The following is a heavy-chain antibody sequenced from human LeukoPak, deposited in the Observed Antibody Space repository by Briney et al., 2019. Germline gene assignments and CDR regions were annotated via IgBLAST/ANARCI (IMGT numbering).Heavy chain of an antibody. D-gene: IGHD6-13*01. CDR2: ISGSGGST. Sequence: GGSLTLSCAASGFTFSSYAMSWVRQAPGKGLEWVSAISGSGGSTYYAASVKGRFTISRDNSKNTLYLQRNSLRAEDTAVYYCAKTPYSSGWYYFQHWGQGTLVTVSS. CDR3: AKTPYSSGWYYFQH. J-gene: IGHJ1*01. V-gene: IGHV3-23*01. CDR1: GFTFSSYA.